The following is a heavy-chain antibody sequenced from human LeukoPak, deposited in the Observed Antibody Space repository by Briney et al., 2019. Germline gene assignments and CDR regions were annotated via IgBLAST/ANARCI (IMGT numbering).Heavy chain of an antibody. CDR2: ISAYNGNT. Sequence: ASVKVSCKASGYTFTSYGISCVRQAPGQGLECMGWISAYNGNTNYAQKLQGRVTMTTDTSTSTAYKELRSLSSDDTAVYYCARDRITMIVVAPVGFDPWGQGTLVTVSS. V-gene: IGHV1-18*01. CDR1: GYTFTSYG. CDR3: ARDRITMIVVAPVGFDP. D-gene: IGHD3-22*01. J-gene: IGHJ5*02.